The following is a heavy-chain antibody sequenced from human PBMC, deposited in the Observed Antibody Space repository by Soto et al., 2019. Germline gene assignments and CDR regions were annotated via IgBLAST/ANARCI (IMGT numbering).Heavy chain of an antibody. CDR1: GGSMSNYY. D-gene: IGHD5-18*01. CDR3: ARGGDSYGYGEYYYYGMDV. V-gene: IGHV4-59*12. J-gene: IGHJ6*02. Sequence: SETLSLTCTVSGGSMSNYYWSWIRQPPGKGLEWIGYIHDSGSTNYNPSLKSRVTISIDTSKNQFSLKLSSVTAEDTAVYYCARGGDSYGYGEYYYYGMDVWGQGTTVTVSS. CDR2: IHDSGST.